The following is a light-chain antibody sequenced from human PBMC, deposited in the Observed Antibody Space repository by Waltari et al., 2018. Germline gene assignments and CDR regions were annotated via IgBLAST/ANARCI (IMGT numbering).Light chain of an antibody. CDR3: QQRRNWPPLT. J-gene: IGKJ4*01. CDR1: EDVGIY. V-gene: IGKV3-11*01. CDR2: DAS. Sequence: ETVLTQSPATLSLSPGERATLSCRASEDVGIYLAWYQQKPGQAPRLLIYDASNRATGIPARFSGSGSGTDFTLTISSLEPEDFALYYCQQRRNWPPLTFGGGTKVE.